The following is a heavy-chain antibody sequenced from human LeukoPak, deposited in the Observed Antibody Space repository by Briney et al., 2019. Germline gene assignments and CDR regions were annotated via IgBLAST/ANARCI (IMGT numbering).Heavy chain of an antibody. D-gene: IGHD2-21*02. CDR2: ITANGDST. Sequence: WGSLRLSCAASGFFFAYYAMHWVGQAPGKGLDWVSLITANGDSTYYADSVKGRFTVSRDNSKNSLSLQMNSLRTEDTALYYCAKDIEAGTAGFSFDYWGQGTLVAVSS. V-gene: IGHV3-43*02. J-gene: IGHJ4*02. CDR1: GFFFAYYA. CDR3: AKDIEAGTAGFSFDY.